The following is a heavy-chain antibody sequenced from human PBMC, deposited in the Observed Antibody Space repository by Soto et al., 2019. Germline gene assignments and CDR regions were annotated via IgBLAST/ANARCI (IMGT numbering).Heavy chain of an antibody. Sequence: VRQVPGQRLEWMGWINAGNGNTKYSQKFQGRVTITRDTSASTAYMELSSLRSEDTAVYYCARSAESSSWYYFDYWGQGTLVTVSS. D-gene: IGHD6-13*01. CDR2: INAGNGNT. J-gene: IGHJ4*02. CDR3: ARSAESSSWYYFDY. V-gene: IGHV1-3*01.